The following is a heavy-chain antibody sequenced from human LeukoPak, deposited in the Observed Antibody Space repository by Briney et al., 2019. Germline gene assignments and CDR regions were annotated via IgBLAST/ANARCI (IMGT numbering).Heavy chain of an antibody. D-gene: IGHD3-10*01. J-gene: IGHJ4*02. Sequence: GGSLRLSCAVSGFTFSDYYMSWIRQAPGKGPEWISAIMSGSTIDYADSVKGRFTISRDNANNSLYLQMNSLRAEDTAVYYCARDRRGRSSYFDYWGQGTLVTVSS. CDR2: IMSGSTI. V-gene: IGHV3-69-1*01. CDR1: GFTFSDYY. CDR3: ARDRRGRSSYFDY.